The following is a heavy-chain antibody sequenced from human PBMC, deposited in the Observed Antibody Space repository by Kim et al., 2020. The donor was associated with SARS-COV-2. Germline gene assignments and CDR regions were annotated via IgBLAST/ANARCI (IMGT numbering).Heavy chain of an antibody. V-gene: IGHV3-15*01. Sequence: GGSLRLSCAASGFTFSNAWMSWVRQAPGKGLEWVGRIKSKTDGGTTDYAAPVKGRFTISRDDSKNTLYLQMNSLKTEDTAVYYCTTLPPITTRYYYDSSGYHDAFDIWGQGTMVTVSS. D-gene: IGHD3-22*01. CDR3: TTLPPITTRYYYDSSGYHDAFDI. CDR2: IKSKTDGGTT. CDR1: GFTFSNAW. J-gene: IGHJ3*02.